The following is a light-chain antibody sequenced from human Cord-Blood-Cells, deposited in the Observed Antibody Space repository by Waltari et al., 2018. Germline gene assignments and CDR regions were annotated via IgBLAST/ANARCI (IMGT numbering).Light chain of an antibody. V-gene: IGLV2-8*01. CDR3: SSYAGSNNLV. Sequence: QSALTQPPPASGSPGQSVTISCTGTSSDVGGYNYVSWYQQHPGKDPKLMLYEVSKRPSGVPDRFSGSKSGNTASLTVSGLQAEDEADYYCSSYAGSNNLVFGGGTKLTVL. CDR2: EVS. CDR1: SSDVGGYNY. J-gene: IGLJ3*02.